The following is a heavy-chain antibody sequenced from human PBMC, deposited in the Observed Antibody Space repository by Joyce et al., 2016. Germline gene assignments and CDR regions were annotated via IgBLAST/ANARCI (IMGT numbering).Heavy chain of an antibody. CDR2: INDRGRN. V-gene: IGHV4-34*01. Sequence: QVQLQQWGAGLLKPSETLSLTCAVYGGSFSGYYWGWIRQPPGMGLQWIGEINDRGRNNYNPTLKSRATTSGDTSKNQFSMKLKSVTAADTAVYFCARARRGITWARGEMGEYLQHWGRGTVVIVSS. CDR3: ARARRGITWARGEMGEYLQH. CDR1: GGSFSGYY. D-gene: IGHD3-10*01. J-gene: IGHJ1*01.